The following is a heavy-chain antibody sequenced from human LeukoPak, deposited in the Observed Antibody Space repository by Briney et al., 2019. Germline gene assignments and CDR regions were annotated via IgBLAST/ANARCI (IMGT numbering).Heavy chain of an antibody. Sequence: ASVKVPCKASGYTSSNFGISWVRQAPGQGLERMGWISGNNDNPNYGQKFQGRFTVTSGSSTRTAYMELKRLRSDDTAVYYCARDGTSTDDYWGQGTLVTVSS. CDR2: ISGNNDNP. CDR1: GYTSSNFG. V-gene: IGHV1-18*01. D-gene: IGHD2-2*01. CDR3: ARDGTSTDDY. J-gene: IGHJ4*02.